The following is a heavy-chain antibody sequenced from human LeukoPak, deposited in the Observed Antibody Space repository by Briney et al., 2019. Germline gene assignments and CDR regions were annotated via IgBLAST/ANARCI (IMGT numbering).Heavy chain of an antibody. D-gene: IGHD4-17*01. CDR1: GGSISSYY. CDR3: ARSYGDHKYFFDY. V-gene: IGHV4-59*13. J-gene: IGHJ4*02. CDR2: IFYSGST. Sequence: SETLSLTCAVHGGSISSYYWNWIRQPPGKGLEWIGYIFYSGSTNYNPSLKSRVTISVDTSKNQFSLKVNSVTAADTALYYCARSYGDHKYFFDYWGQGTLVTVSS.